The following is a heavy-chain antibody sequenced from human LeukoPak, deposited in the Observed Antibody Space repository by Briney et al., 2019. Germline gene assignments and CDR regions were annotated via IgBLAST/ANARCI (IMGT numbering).Heavy chain of an antibody. V-gene: IGHV1-3*01. Sequence: ASVKVSCKASGYTFSSYAMHWVRQAPGQRLEWMGWINAGNGDTKYSQKFQGRVTITRDTSATTVYMELSSLRSEDTAVYYCARSGIVEVPARSAYNWFDPWGQGTLVTVSS. CDR1: GYTFSSYA. J-gene: IGHJ5*02. D-gene: IGHD2-2*01. CDR2: INAGNGDT. CDR3: ARSGIVEVPARSAYNWFDP.